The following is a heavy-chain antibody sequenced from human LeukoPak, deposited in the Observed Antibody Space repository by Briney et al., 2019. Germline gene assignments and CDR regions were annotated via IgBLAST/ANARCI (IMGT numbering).Heavy chain of an antibody. CDR3: ARVPYSSSSSYYYYYMDV. V-gene: IGHV3-21*01. J-gene: IGHJ6*03. D-gene: IGHD6-6*01. Sequence: GGSLRLSCAASGFTFSSYSMNWVRQASGKGLECVSSISSSSSYIFYADSVKGRFTISRDNAKNSLYLQMNSLRAEDTAVYYCARVPYSSSSSYYYYYMDVWGKGTTVTVSS. CDR2: ISSSSSYI. CDR1: GFTFSSYS.